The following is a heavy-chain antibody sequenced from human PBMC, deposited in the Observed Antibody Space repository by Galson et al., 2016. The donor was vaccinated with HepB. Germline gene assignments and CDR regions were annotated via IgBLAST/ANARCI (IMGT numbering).Heavy chain of an antibody. CDR2: IKSKTDGGTT. D-gene: IGHD6-13*01. Sequence: SLRLSCAASGFTFSNAWMSWVRQAPGKGLEWVGRIKSKTDGGTTDYAAPVKGRFTISRDDSKNTLYLRMNSLKTEDTAVYYCTTDWSSSWYFNWFDPWGQGTLVTVSS. J-gene: IGHJ5*02. V-gene: IGHV3-15*01. CDR3: TTDWSSSWYFNWFDP. CDR1: GFTFSNAW.